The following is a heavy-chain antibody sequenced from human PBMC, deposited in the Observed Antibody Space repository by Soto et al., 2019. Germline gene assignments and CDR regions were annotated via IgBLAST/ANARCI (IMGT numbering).Heavy chain of an antibody. J-gene: IGHJ5*02. Sequence: SETLSLTCTVSGGSISSYYWSWIRQPPGKGLEWIGYIYYSGSTNYNPSLKSRVTISVDTSKNQFSLKLSSVTAADTAVYYCVRVSSSGGVWFDPWGQGTLVTVSS. CDR1: GGSISSYY. V-gene: IGHV4-59*01. CDR2: IYYSGST. D-gene: IGHD6-6*01. CDR3: VRVSSSGGVWFDP.